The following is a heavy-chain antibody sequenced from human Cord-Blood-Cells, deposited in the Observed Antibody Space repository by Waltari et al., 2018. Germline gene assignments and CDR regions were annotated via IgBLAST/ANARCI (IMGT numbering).Heavy chain of an antibody. CDR1: GFTVSSNY. CDR2: IYSGGST. V-gene: IGHV3-53*01. D-gene: IGHD1-26*01. CDR3: ARDGISSGSYYYYYYYMDV. Sequence: EVQLVESGGGLIQPGGSLRLSCAASGFTVSSNYMRWVRQAPGKGLEWVSVIYSGGSTYYADSVKGRFTISRDNSKNTLYLQMNSLRAEDTAVYYCARDGISSGSYYYYYYYMDVWGKGTTVTVSS. J-gene: IGHJ6*03.